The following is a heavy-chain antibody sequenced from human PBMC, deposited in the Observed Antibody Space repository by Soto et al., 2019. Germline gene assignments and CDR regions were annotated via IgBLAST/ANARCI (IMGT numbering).Heavy chain of an antibody. D-gene: IGHD3-16*01. CDR1: GGIFTNNA. J-gene: IGHJ6*02. CDR3: ATGGHNDGYNFYHGMDV. CDR2: VIPLFDTA. Sequence: QVQVVQSGAEVKKPGSSVKVSCKVSGGIFTNNAISWVRQAPGQGLEWLGGVIPLFDTAYYAQIFRGRLRISADEATTTAYMELSGLTSEDTAVYFCATGGHNDGYNFYHGMDVWGQGTTVNVS. V-gene: IGHV1-69*01.